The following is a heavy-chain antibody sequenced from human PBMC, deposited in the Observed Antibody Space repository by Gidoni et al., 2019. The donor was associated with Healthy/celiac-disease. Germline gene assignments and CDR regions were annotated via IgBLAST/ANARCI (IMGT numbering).Heavy chain of an antibody. J-gene: IGHJ5*02. V-gene: IGHV4-39*01. CDR2: IYYSGST. CDR1: GGSIRSSSYY. Sequence: QLQLQESGPGLVKPSETLALTCTVSGGSIRSSSYYWGWIRQPPGKGLEWIGSIYYSGSTYYNPSLKSRVTISVDTSKNQFSLKLSSVTAADTAVYYCARRVPYCSSTSCYYWFDPWGQGTLVTVSS. D-gene: IGHD2-2*01. CDR3: ARRVPYCSSTSCYYWFDP.